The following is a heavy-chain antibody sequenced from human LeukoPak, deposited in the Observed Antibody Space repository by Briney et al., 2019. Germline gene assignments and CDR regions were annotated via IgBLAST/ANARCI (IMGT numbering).Heavy chain of an antibody. CDR3: ASSAKRSSGWYGYFDL. V-gene: IGHV1-69*04. Sequence: ASVKVSCKASGCTFSSYAISWVRQAPGQGLEWMGRIIPILGIANYAQKFQGRVTITADKSTSTAYMELSSLRSEDTAVYYCASSAKRSSGWYGYFDLWGRGTLVTVSS. CDR1: GCTFSSYA. J-gene: IGHJ2*01. D-gene: IGHD6-19*01. CDR2: IIPILGIA.